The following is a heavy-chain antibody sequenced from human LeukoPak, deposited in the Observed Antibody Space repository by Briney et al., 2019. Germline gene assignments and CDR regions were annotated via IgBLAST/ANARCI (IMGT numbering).Heavy chain of an antibody. CDR2: INPNSGGT. D-gene: IGHD6-19*01. Sequence: ASVKVSCKASGDTFTGYYMHWVRQAPGQGLEWMGWINPNSGGTNYAQKFQGRVTMTRDTSISTAYMELSRLRSDDTAVYYCRAVAGSNKIDYWGQGTLVTVSS. V-gene: IGHV1-2*02. CDR1: GDTFTGYY. CDR3: RAVAGSNKIDY. J-gene: IGHJ4*02.